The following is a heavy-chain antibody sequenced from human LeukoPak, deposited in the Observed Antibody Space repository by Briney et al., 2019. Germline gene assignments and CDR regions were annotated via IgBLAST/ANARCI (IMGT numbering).Heavy chain of an antibody. CDR2: MNPNSGNT. D-gene: IGHD6-6*01. CDR1: GYTFTSYD. V-gene: IGHV1-8*03. CDR3: ARAVRGIAARLHYYYMDV. J-gene: IGHJ6*03. Sequence: ASVKVSCKASGYTFTSYDINWVRQATGQGLEWMGWMNPNSGNTGYAQKFQGRVTITRNTSISTAYMELSSLRSEDTAVYYCARAVRGIAARLHYYYMDVWGKGTTVTVS.